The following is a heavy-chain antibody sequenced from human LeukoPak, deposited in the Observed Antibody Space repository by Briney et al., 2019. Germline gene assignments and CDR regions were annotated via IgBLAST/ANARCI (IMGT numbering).Heavy chain of an antibody. J-gene: IGHJ3*01. Sequence: GGSLRLSCVASNFTFSTYWMHWVRQAPGKGLVWVSRINIAGTGTRYADSVKGRVTISRDNAKNTLYLQMNSLRAEDTAVYYCARSGWYRNDALDLWGQGTMVTVSS. CDR3: ARSGWYRNDALDL. CDR2: INIAGTGT. V-gene: IGHV3-74*01. CDR1: NFTFSTYW. D-gene: IGHD6-19*01.